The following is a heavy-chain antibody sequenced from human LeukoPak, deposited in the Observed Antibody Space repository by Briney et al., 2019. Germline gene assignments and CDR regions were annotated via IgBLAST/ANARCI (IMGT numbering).Heavy chain of an antibody. V-gene: IGHV4-34*01. CDR1: GGSFSGYY. CDR3: ARGLLRLPIYYYDSSGPIDY. J-gene: IGHJ4*02. Sequence: PSETLSLTCAVYGGSFSGYYWSWIRQPPGKGPEWIGEINHSGSTNYNPSLKSRVTISVDTSKNQFSLKLSSVTAADTAVYYCARGLLRLPIYYYDSSGPIDYWGQGTLVTVS. CDR2: INHSGST. D-gene: IGHD3-22*01.